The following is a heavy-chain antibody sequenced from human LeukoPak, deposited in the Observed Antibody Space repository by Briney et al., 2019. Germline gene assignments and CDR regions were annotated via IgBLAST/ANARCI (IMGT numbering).Heavy chain of an antibody. CDR2: ISAYNGNT. J-gene: IGHJ4*02. V-gene: IGHV1-18*01. CDR3: ARAEGYYYDSSGYYLHHFDN. D-gene: IGHD3-22*01. CDR1: GYTFTSDG. Sequence: ASVKVSCKAAGYTFTSDGISWVRQAPGQGLEWMGWISAYNGNTHYAQKLQGRVTMTTDTSTSTAYMELRSLRSDDTAVYYCARAEGYYYDSSGYYLHHFDNWGQGTLVTVSS.